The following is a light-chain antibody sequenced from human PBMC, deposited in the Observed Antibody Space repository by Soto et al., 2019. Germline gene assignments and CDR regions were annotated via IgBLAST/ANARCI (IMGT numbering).Light chain of an antibody. J-gene: IGKJ1*01. Sequence: EIVLTQSPGTLSLSPGERASLSCRASQSVSKYLAWYQQKLGQPTRVLIYGASNRATGIPDRFSGSGSGTDFTLTIIRLEPEDFAVYYCQHYSTAPSTFGPGTKVELK. CDR2: GAS. V-gene: IGKV3-20*01. CDR1: QSVSKY. CDR3: QHYSTAPST.